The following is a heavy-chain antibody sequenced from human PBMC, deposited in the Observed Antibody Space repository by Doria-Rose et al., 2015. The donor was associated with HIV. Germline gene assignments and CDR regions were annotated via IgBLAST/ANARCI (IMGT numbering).Heavy chain of an antibody. CDR2: IFSDDER. V-gene: IGHV2-26*01. CDR1: GVSLSSPGMG. D-gene: IGHD6-13*01. CDR3: ARIKSSRWYHKYYFDS. J-gene: IGHJ4*02. Sequence: QVTLKESGPVLVKPTETLTLTCTVSGVSLSSPGMGVSWIRQPPGKALEWLANIFSDDERSYKTSLKSRLTISRGTSKSQVVLTMTDMGPVDTATYYCARIKSSRWYHKYYFDSWGQGTLVIVSA.